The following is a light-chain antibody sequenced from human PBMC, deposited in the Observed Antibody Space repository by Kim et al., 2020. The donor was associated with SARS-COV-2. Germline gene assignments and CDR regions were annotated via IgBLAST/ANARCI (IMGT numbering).Light chain of an antibody. CDR2: GAA. CDR1: QEVSGR. V-gene: IGKV1D-12*01. Sequence: ASVGERVTITCRAGQEVSGRVAWYQQTTGKTPKNLMYGAATMQKRGPSRFSGGGSGTEDTLTISNRQPADVATNYCQEDNKFPSMFGEGTRLEIK. CDR3: QEDNKFPSM. J-gene: IGKJ5*01.